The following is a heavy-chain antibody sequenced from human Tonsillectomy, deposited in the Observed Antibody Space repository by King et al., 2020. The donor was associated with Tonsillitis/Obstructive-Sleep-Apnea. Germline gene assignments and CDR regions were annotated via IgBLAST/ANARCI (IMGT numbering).Heavy chain of an antibody. CDR2: ISAYNGNT. J-gene: IGHJ6*03. CDR3: ARDRGGYCSGGSCYYYYYYMDV. CDR1: GYTFTSYG. Sequence: QLVQSGAEVKKPGASVKVSCKASGYTFTSYGISWVRQAPGQGLEWMGWISAYNGNTNYAQKLQGRVTMTTDTSTSTAYIELRSLRSDDTAVYYCARDRGGYCSGGSCYYYYYYMDVWGKGTTVTVSS. V-gene: IGHV1-18*01. D-gene: IGHD2-15*01.